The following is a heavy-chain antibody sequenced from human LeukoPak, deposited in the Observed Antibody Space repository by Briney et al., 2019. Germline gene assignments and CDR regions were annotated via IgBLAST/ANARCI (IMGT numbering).Heavy chain of an antibody. J-gene: IGHJ4*02. V-gene: IGHV3-7*01. CDR3: ARDTDGSLDY. Sequence: PGGSLRLSCAASGFTFSNTWMNWVRQAPGKGLEWVANIKQDGSTKHYADSLKGRFTISRDNPKNSLYLQMNSLRADDTAVYYCARDTDGSLDYWGQGILVTVAS. CDR1: GFTFSNTW. CDR2: IKQDGSTK. D-gene: IGHD1-26*01.